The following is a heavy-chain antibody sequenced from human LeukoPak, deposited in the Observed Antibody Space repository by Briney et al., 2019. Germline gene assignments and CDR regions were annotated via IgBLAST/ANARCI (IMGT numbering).Heavy chain of an antibody. Sequence: SETLSLTCTVSGGSISTYYWGCIRQPPGKGLEWIGYISYSGSTSYDPSLKSRVTISGDSSKNQFSLKLSSVTAADTAVYYCARFYYDSRGYWYYFDYWGQGTLVTVSS. V-gene: IGHV4-59*08. J-gene: IGHJ4*02. CDR3: ARFYYDSRGYWYYFDY. D-gene: IGHD3-22*01. CDR2: ISYSGST. CDR1: GGSISTYY.